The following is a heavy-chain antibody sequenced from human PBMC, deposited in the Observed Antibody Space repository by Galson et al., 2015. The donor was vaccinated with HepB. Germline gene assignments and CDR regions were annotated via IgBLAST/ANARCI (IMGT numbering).Heavy chain of an antibody. CDR2: ITSKTDGGTT. J-gene: IGHJ2*01. V-gene: IGHV3-15*07. D-gene: IGHD7-27*01. CDR1: GFTFSNAW. CDR3: TTVVLGYWYFDL. Sequence: SLRLSCAASGFTFSNAWMNWVRQAPGKGLEWVGRITSKTDGGTTDYAAPVKGRITISRDDYKNTLYLQMNSLKTEDTAVYYCTTVVLGYWYFDLCGRGTLVTVSP.